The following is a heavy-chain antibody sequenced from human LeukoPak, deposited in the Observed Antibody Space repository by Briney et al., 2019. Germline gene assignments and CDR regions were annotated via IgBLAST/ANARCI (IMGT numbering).Heavy chain of an antibody. V-gene: IGHV4-59*01. CDR2: ISYTGRT. CDR1: GGSISPYF. CDR3: ARDDYRGVTNFDP. D-gene: IGHD3-10*01. Sequence: SETLSLTCTVSGGSISPYFWSWMRQTPGKGLEWIGYISYTGRTNYNPARKSRVTMSVDTSKNQFSLQLTSVTAADTAVYYCARDDYRGVTNFDPWGQGTLVTVSS. J-gene: IGHJ5*02.